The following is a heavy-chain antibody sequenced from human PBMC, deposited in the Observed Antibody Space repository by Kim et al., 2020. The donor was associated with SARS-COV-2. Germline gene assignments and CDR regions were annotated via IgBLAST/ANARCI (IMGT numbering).Heavy chain of an antibody. D-gene: IGHD3-10*01. V-gene: IGHV1-8*01. Sequence: ASVKVSCKASGYTFTSYDINWVRQATGQGLEWMGWMNPNSGNTGYAQKFQGRVTMTRNTSISTAYMELSSLRSEDTAVYYCARGWKLRRGVIIRNFDYWGQGTLVTVSS. CDR2: MNPNSGNT. CDR3: ARGWKLRRGVIIRNFDY. CDR1: GYTFTSYD. J-gene: IGHJ4*02.